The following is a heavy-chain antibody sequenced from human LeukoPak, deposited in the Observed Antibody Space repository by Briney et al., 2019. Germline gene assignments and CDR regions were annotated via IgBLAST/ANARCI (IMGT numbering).Heavy chain of an antibody. J-gene: IGHJ4*02. CDR2: IWYDGSNK. V-gene: IGHV3-30*02. CDR3: ATDRPGGGWSFDS. CDR1: GFTFSTYA. D-gene: IGHD6-19*01. Sequence: GGSLRLSCAASGFTFSTYAMHWVRQAPGKGLEWVTFIWYDGSNKYYADSVKGRFTISRDNSKNTLYLQMNSLRAEDTAVYYCATDRPGGGWSFDSWGQGTLVTVSS.